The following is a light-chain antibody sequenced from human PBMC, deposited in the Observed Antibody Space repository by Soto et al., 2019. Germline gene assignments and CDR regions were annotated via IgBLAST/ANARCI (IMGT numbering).Light chain of an antibody. J-gene: IGKJ2*01. CDR3: QHYYNWPPYT. CDR2: DAS. V-gene: IGKV3-15*01. CDR1: QSVGNV. Sequence: EIVMTQSPTTLSVSPGESATLSCRASQSVGNVLAWYRQTPGQAPRLLIYDASTRATGIPARFTASGSGTEFTLTITGLRSEDFAVYYCQHYYNWPPYTFGQGTKVDIK.